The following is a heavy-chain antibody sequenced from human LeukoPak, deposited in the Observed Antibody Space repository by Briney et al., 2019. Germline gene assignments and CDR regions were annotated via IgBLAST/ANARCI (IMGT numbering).Heavy chain of an antibody. V-gene: IGHV3-48*03. Sequence: PGGSLRLSCAGSGFPFSSYEMNWLRQAPGKGLEWVSLIDSSGITIYYGDSVKGRFTISRDNAKNSIYLQMDSLRVEDTAIYYCARDSVGDLLDYWGQGTPVTVSS. CDR2: IDSSGITI. D-gene: IGHD4-17*01. J-gene: IGHJ4*02. CDR3: ARDSVGDLLDY. CDR1: GFPFSSYE.